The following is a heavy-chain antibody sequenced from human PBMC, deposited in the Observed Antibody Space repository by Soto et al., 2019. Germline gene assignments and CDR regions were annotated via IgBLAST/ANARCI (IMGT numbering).Heavy chain of an antibody. CDR3: ARHEVGWYFDS. Sequence: SETLSLTCTVSRGSISSGTNYWAWIRQPPGKGLEWIANIYYSGSTFYNPSLKSRVTISLDTSKNQFSLKLRSVTAADTAVYYCARHEVGWYFDSWGQGTLVTVSS. J-gene: IGHJ4*02. CDR2: IYYSGST. CDR1: RGSISSGTNY. V-gene: IGHV4-39*01. D-gene: IGHD1-26*01.